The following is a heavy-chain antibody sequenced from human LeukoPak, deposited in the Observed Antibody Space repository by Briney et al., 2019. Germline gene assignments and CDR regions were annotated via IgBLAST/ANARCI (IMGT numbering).Heavy chain of an antibody. CDR3: ARVWSDAFDI. V-gene: IGHV3-21*01. D-gene: IGHD3-10*01. J-gene: IGHJ3*02. Sequence: GGSLRLPCAASGFTFSSYSMNWVRQAPGKGLEWVSSISSSSSYIYYADSVKGRFTISRDNAKNSLYLQMNSLRAEDTAVYYCARVWSDAFDIWGQGTMVTVSS. CDR2: ISSSSSYI. CDR1: GFTFSSYS.